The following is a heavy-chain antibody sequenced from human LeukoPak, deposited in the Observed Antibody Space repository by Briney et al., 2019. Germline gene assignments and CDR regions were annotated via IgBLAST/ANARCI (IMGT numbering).Heavy chain of an antibody. CDR1: GFTFDDYA. V-gene: IGHV3-9*01. CDR3: AKSSSGWYSELDY. D-gene: IGHD6-19*01. CDR2: ISWNSNNI. J-gene: IGHJ4*02. Sequence: PGGSLRLSCAASGFTFDDYAMHWVRQAPGKGLEWVSGISWNSNNIDYADSVKGRFTISRDNAKNSLYLQMNSLKTEDTALYYCAKSSSGWYSELDYWGQGSLATVSS.